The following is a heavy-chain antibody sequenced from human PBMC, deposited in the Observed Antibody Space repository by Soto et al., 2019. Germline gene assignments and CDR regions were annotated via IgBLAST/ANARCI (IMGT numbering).Heavy chain of an antibody. Sequence: PSGTLSLTCVVPGVSVISYSWIWVRQPAKKGLEWIGRVFSSVSATYNPSLKSRVTITMDTPENRISLKLDSVTAADAGVYYCARDGMTTGDTWGPGTAVTVSS. V-gene: IGHV4-4*07. CDR2: VFSSVSA. CDR1: GVSVISYS. D-gene: IGHD2-21*02. J-gene: IGHJ4*02. CDR3: ARDGMTTGDT.